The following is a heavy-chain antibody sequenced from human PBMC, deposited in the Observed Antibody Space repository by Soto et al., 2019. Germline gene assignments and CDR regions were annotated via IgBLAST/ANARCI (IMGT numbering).Heavy chain of an antibody. D-gene: IGHD3-10*01. Sequence: QVQLQESGPGLVKPSETLSLTCTVSGGSISSYYWSWIRQPPGKGLEWIGYIYYSGSTNYNPSLKSRVTISVDTSKNQFSLKLSSVTAADTAVYYCASLDFFSGQYDWGQGTLVTVSS. J-gene: IGHJ4*02. CDR1: GGSISSYY. V-gene: IGHV4-59*01. CDR3: ASLDFFSGQYD. CDR2: IYYSGST.